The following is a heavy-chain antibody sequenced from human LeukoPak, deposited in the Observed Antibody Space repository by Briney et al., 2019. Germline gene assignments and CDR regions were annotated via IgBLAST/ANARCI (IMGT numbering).Heavy chain of an antibody. CDR1: GGTFCSYA. J-gene: IGHJ4*02. V-gene: IGHV1-69*13. D-gene: IGHD2-15*01. CDR3: ASPQGDCSGGSCFYYFDY. CDR2: IIPIFVTA. Sequence: GASVKVSCKASGGTFCSYAISWVRQAPGQGLEWMGGIIPIFVTANYAQNFQGRVTITADESTSTAYMELSSLRSEDTAVYYCASPQGDCSGGSCFYYFDYWGQGTLVTVSS.